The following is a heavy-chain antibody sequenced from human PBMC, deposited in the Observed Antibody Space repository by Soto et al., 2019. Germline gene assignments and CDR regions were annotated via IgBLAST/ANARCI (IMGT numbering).Heavy chain of an antibody. V-gene: IGHV3-30*18. D-gene: IGHD3-9*01. CDR2: ISSDGRNK. CDR3: AKEGDFYDISTGYFGSKGYFDY. CDR1: GFTFSSYG. Sequence: QVQLVESGGGVVQPGRSLRLSCAASGFTFSSYGMHWVRQAPGKGLEWVAVISSDGRNKYYADSVKGRFTISRDISKNTLFLQMDSLSAEDTAVYYCAKEGDFYDISTGYFGSKGYFDYWGQGTLVTVSS. J-gene: IGHJ4*02.